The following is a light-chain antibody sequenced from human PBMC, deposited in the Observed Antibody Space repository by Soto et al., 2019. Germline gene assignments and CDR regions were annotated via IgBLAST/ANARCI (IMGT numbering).Light chain of an antibody. CDR2: DVS. J-gene: IGLJ2*01. CDR3: SSYTSSSTLGV. V-gene: IGLV2-14*01. Sequence: QSALTQPASVSGSPGQSITISCTGTSSDVGGYNYVSWYQQHPGKAPKLIIYDVSSRPSGVSNRFSGSKSGNTASLTISGLQAEDEADYYCSSYTSSSTLGVFGGGTQLTVL. CDR1: SSDVGGYNY.